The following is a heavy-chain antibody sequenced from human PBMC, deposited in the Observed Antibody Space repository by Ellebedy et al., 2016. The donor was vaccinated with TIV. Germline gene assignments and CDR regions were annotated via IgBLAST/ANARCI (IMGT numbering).Heavy chain of an antibody. J-gene: IGHJ5*01. V-gene: IGHV1-2*02. CDR3: ARDRVVLPPPRNNWFDP. D-gene: IGHD2-21*01. Sequence: AASVKVSCKASGYTLTGYCIHWVRQAPGQGLEWTGWINPNSGGTNYAQKLQGRVTMTRDTSISTAYMELSRLRSDDTAVYYCARDRVVLPPPRNNWFDPWGQGTTVTVSS. CDR2: INPNSGGT. CDR1: GYTLTGYC.